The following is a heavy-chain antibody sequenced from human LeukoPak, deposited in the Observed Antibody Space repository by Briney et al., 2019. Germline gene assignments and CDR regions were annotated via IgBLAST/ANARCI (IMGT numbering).Heavy chain of an antibody. CDR2: IWYDGSNK. V-gene: IGHV3-33*01. Sequence: GGSLRLSCAASGFSFRSYGMHWVRQAPVKGLEWVAVIWYDGSNKYYAESVKGRFTISRDNSKNTLYLQMNSLRAEDTAVYYCARVYYDFWSGYHEYYFDYWGQGTLVTVSS. CDR1: GFSFRSYG. CDR3: ARVYYDFWSGYHEYYFDY. J-gene: IGHJ4*02. D-gene: IGHD3-3*01.